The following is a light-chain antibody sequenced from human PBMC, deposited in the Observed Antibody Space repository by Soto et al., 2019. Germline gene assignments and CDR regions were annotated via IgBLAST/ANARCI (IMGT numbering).Light chain of an antibody. CDR3: QHYSSSPPEFT. CDR2: GAS. V-gene: IGKV3-20*01. CDR1: QSVSTNY. J-gene: IGKJ3*01. Sequence: EIVLTQSPATLSLSPGEGATLSCRASQSVSTNYLAWYQQRPGQARRLLIFGASYRATGIPDRFSGSGSGTDFTLTISRLEPEDFAVYYCQHYSSSPPEFTFGPGTKWIAN.